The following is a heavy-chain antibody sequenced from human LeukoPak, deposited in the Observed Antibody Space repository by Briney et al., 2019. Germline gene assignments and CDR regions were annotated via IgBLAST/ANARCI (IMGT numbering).Heavy chain of an antibody. CDR3: ASTIKYSGSQYFDY. Sequence: NPSETLSLTCTVSGGSISSGDYYWSWIRQPPGKGLEWIGYIYYSGSTYYNPSLKSRVTISVDTSKNQFSLKLSSVTAADTAVYYCASTIKYSGSQYFDYWGQGTLVTVSS. J-gene: IGHJ4*02. V-gene: IGHV4-30-4*01. CDR2: IYYSGST. CDR1: GGSISSGDYY. D-gene: IGHD1-26*01.